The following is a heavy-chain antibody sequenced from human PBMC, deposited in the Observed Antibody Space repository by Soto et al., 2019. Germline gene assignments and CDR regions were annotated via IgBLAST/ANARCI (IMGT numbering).Heavy chain of an antibody. CDR2: ISSNGGST. D-gene: IGHD2-15*01. CDR1: GFTFSSYA. Sequence: LRLSCSASGFTFSSYAMHWVRQAPGKGLEYVSAISSNGGSTYYADSVKGRFTISRDNSKNTLYLQMSSLRAEDTAVYYCVKDPSPYCSGGSCYYFDYWGQGTLVTVSS. CDR3: VKDPSPYCSGGSCYYFDY. J-gene: IGHJ4*02. V-gene: IGHV3-64D*08.